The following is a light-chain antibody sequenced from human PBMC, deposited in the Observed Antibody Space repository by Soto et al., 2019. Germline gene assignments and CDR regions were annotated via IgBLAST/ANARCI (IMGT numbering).Light chain of an antibody. CDR2: AAS. V-gene: IGKV1-9*01. CDR3: AQLNSYPPT. Sequence: DIQLTQSPSFLSASVGDRVTITCRASQGISSYLAWYQQKPGKAPKLLIYAASTLQSGVPSRFSGSGSGTEFTLTISRLQPADFATYYCAQLNSYPPTFGGGTKVEIK. J-gene: IGKJ4*01. CDR1: QGISSY.